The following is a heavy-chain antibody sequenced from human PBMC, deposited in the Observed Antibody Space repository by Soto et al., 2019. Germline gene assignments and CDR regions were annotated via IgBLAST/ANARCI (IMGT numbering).Heavy chain of an antibody. D-gene: IGHD3-10*01. J-gene: IGHJ4*02. V-gene: IGHV1-2*04. Sequence: ASVKVSCKASGYTFTGYYMHWVRQAPGQGLEWMGWINPNSGGTNYAQKFQGWVTMTRDTSISTAYMELSRLRSDDTAVYYCARSPARYYGSGSYTTALYYFDYWGQATLVTVSS. CDR3: ARSPARYYGSGSYTTALYYFDY. CDR1: GYTFTGYY. CDR2: INPNSGGT.